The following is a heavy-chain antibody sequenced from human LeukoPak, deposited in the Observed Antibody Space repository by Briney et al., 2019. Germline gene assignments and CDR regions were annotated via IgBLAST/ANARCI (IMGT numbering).Heavy chain of an antibody. CDR1: GGSISSSY. D-gene: IGHD1-1*01. Sequence: SETLSLTCTVSGGSISSSYWSRIRQPPGKGLEWIGYIYYSGSANYNPSLKSRVTISVDTSKNQFSLKLSSVTAADTAVYYCARATKRQLLGAFDIWGQGTMVTVSS. J-gene: IGHJ3*02. V-gene: IGHV4-59*01. CDR3: ARATKRQLLGAFDI. CDR2: IYYSGSA.